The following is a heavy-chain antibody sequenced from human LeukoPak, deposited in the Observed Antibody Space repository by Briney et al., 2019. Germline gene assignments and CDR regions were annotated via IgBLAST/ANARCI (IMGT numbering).Heavy chain of an antibody. CDR1: GYTFTSYG. Sequence: ASVKVSCKASGYTFTSYGISWVRQAPGQGLEWMGWISAYNGNTNYAQKLQGRVTMTTDTSTSTAYMELRSLRSDDTAVYYCARDWKGSGSSDYFDYWGQGTLVTVSS. V-gene: IGHV1-18*01. CDR2: ISAYNGNT. J-gene: IGHJ4*02. CDR3: ARDWKGSGSSDYFDY. D-gene: IGHD3-10*01.